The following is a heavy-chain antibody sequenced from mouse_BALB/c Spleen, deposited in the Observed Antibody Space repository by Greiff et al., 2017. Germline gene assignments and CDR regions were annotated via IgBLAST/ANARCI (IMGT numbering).Heavy chain of an antibody. CDR3: ARAYYRYDYAMDY. Sequence: QVQLQQPGAELVKPGAPVKLSCKASGYTFTSYWMNWVKQRPGRGLEWIGRIDPSDSETHYNQKFKDKATLTVDKSSSTAYIQLSSLTSEDSAVYCCARAYYRYDYAMDYWGQGTSVTVSS. CDR2: IDPSDSET. V-gene: IGHV1-69*02. D-gene: IGHD2-14*01. CDR1: GYTFTSYW. J-gene: IGHJ4*01.